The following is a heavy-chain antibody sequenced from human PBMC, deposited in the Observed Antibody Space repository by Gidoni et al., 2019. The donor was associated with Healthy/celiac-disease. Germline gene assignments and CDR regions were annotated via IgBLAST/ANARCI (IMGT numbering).Heavy chain of an antibody. Sequence: EVQLVESGGGLVQPGRSLRLSCAASGFTFDDYAMHWVRQAPGKGLEWVSGISWNSGSIGYADPVKGRFTISRDNAKNSLYLQMNSLRAEDTALYYCAKDRGSSGWYYFDYWGQGTLVTVSS. D-gene: IGHD6-19*01. J-gene: IGHJ4*02. V-gene: IGHV3-9*01. CDR2: ISWNSGSI. CDR1: GFTFDDYA. CDR3: AKDRGSSGWYYFDY.